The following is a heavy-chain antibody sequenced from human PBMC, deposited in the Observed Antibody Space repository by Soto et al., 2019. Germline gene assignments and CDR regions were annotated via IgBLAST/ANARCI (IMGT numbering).Heavy chain of an antibody. V-gene: IGHV1-18*04. CDR3: ARVPLYYYDSSGTVDY. Sequence: SVKVSCKASGYTFTSYGISWVRQAPGQGLEWMGWISAYNGNTNYAQKLQGRVTMTTDTSTSTAYMELRSLRSGDTAVYYCARVPLYYYDSSGTVDYWGKGTLVTVSS. CDR2: ISAYNGNT. J-gene: IGHJ4*02. D-gene: IGHD3-22*01. CDR1: GYTFTSYG.